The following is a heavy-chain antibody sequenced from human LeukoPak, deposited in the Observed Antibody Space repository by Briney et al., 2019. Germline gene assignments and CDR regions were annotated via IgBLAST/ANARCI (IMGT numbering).Heavy chain of an antibody. V-gene: IGHV4-34*01. CDR2: INHSGST. CDR1: GGSFSGYY. J-gene: IGHJ3*02. Sequence: SETLSLTCAVYGGSFSGYYWSWIRQPPGKGLEWIGEINHSGSTNHNPSLKSRVTISVDTSKNQFSLKLSSVTAADTAVYYCARVLRYFETHDAFDIWGQGTMVTVSS. CDR3: ARVLRYFETHDAFDI. D-gene: IGHD3-9*01.